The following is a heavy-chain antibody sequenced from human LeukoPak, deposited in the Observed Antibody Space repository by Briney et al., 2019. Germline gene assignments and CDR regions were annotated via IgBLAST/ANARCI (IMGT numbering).Heavy chain of an antibody. CDR3: ARDPRTEDGYNLRGFDY. CDR1: GFTVSTNC. CDR2: IYSGGTT. Sequence: GGSLRLSCAASGFTVSTNCMTWVRQAPGKGLEWVSTIYSGGTTYYADSVMGRFTISRHNSRNTLYLQMNSLRAEDTAVYYCARDPRTEDGYNLRGFDYWGQGTLVTVSS. D-gene: IGHD5-24*01. V-gene: IGHV3-53*04. J-gene: IGHJ4*02.